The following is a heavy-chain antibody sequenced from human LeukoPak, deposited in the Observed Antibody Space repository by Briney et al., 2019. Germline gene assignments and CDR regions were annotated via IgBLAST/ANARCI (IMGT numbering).Heavy chain of an antibody. D-gene: IGHD3-22*01. J-gene: IGHJ4*02. CDR3: ASQPRSTYYYDSSGYYSFFFDF. Sequence: SGTLSLTCTVSGGSISSYYWGWLRQPPGKGLEWIGSIYYSGSTHYNPSLRSRVTISVDTSKNQFSLKLNSVTAADTAVYYCASQPRSTYYYDSSGYYSFFFDFWGQGTLVTVSS. CDR1: GGSISSYY. CDR2: IYYSGST. V-gene: IGHV4-39*01.